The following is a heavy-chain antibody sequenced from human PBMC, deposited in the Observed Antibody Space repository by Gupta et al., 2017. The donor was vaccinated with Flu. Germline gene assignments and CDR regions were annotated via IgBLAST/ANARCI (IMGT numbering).Heavy chain of an antibody. D-gene: IGHD3-16*02. CDR2: VYTNGGT. J-gene: IGHJ2*01. CDR1: GTSVTTYY. CDR3: AKDYRWHFDL. V-gene: IGHV4-4*07. Sequence: QVQLQASGPGLVKPSETLSLTCTVSGTSVTTYYWSWIRQPAGKGLEWIGRVYTNGGTSNNPSLKSRLTMSLDTSKNQFSLKMTSVTAADTAVYYGAKDYRWHFDLWGPGTLLTVSS.